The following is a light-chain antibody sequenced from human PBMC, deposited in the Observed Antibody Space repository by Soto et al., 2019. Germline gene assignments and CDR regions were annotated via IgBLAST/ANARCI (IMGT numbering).Light chain of an antibody. CDR3: QQFGVSPT. CDR1: QTITPTF. CDR2: GAS. Sequence: EIVLTQSPCTLSLSPGERATLSCRASQTITPTFLAWYQQKPGQAPRLLIYGASSRATDIPDRFSGSGSGTDFTLTISKLEPEDFAVYYCQQFGVSPTFGGGTKVEIK. V-gene: IGKV3-20*01. J-gene: IGKJ4*01.